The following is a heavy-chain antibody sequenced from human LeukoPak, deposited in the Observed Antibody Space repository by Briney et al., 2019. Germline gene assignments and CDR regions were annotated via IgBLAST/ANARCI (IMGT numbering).Heavy chain of an antibody. CDR3: ARPQAPYYYYYYYMDV. V-gene: IGHV3-9*01. CDR1: GFTFDDYA. Sequence: GRSLRLSCAASGFTFDDYAMHWVRQAPGKGLEWVSGISWNSGSIGYADSVKGRFTISRDNAKNSLYLQMNSLRAEDTAVYYCARPQAPYYYYYYYMDVWGKGTTVTVSS. CDR2: ISWNSGSI. J-gene: IGHJ6*03.